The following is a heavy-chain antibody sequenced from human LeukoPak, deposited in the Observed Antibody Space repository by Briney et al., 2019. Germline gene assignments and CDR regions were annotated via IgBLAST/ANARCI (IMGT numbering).Heavy chain of an antibody. CDR1: GFTFSDYY. CDR3: ARDACSEYNWNYGSFDP. D-gene: IGHD1-7*01. J-gene: IGHJ5*02. Sequence: GGSLRLSCAASGFTFSDYYMSWIRQAPGKGLEWVPYISSSGSTIYYADSVKGRFTISRDNAKNSLYLQMNSLRAEDTAVYYCARDACSEYNWNYGSFDPWGQGTLVTVSS. V-gene: IGHV3-11*01. CDR2: ISSSGSTI.